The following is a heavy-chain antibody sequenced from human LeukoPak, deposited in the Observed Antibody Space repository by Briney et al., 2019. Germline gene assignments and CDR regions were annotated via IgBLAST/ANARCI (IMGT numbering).Heavy chain of an antibody. CDR3: ARDPYSGGGSPTNWFDP. CDR1: GFTFSSYS. CDR2: ISSSSSTI. J-gene: IGHJ5*02. D-gene: IGHD2-15*01. V-gene: IGHV3-48*01. Sequence: GGSLRLSCAASGFTFSSYSMNWVRQAPGKGLEWVSYISSSSSTIYYADSVKGRFTISRDNSKNTLYLQMNSLRAEDTAVYYCARDPYSGGGSPTNWFDPWGQGTLVTVSS.